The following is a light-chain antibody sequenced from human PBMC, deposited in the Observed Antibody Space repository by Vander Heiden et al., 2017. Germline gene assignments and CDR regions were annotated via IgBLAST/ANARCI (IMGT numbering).Light chain of an antibody. CDR1: QSISSY. Sequence: DIQITQSPSSLSASVGDRVTITCRASQSISSYLNWYQQKPGKAPKLLIYAASSLQSGVPSRFSGSGSGTDFTLTISSLQPEDFATYYCQQSYSTPRTFGQETKVEIK. V-gene: IGKV1-39*01. J-gene: IGKJ1*01. CDR3: QQSYSTPRT. CDR2: AAS.